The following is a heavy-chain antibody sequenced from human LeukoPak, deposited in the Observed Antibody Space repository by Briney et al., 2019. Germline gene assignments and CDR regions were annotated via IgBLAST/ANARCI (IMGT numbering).Heavy chain of an antibody. D-gene: IGHD6-13*01. Sequence: GGSLRLSCAASGFTVSSNYMSWVRQAPGKGLEWVSVIYSGGSTYYADSVKGRFTISRDNSKNTLYLQMNSLRAEDTAVYYCARALYSSSPENNWFDPWGQGTLVTVSS. CDR3: ARALYSSSPENNWFDP. J-gene: IGHJ5*02. CDR1: GFTVSSNY. V-gene: IGHV3-66*01. CDR2: IYSGGST.